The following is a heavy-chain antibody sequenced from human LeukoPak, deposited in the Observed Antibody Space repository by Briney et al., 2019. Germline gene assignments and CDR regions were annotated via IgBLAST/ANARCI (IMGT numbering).Heavy chain of an antibody. CDR3: ARGRYCSGGSCYYSRSYYYYYYGMDV. V-gene: IGHV4-34*01. CDR2: INHSGST. Sequence: SETLSLNCAVYGGSFSGYYWSWIRQPPGKGLEWIGEINHSGSTNYNPSLKSRVTISVDTSKNQFSLKLSSVTAADTAVYYCARGRYCSGGSCYYSRSYYYYYYGMDVWGQGTTVTVSS. CDR1: GGSFSGYY. D-gene: IGHD2-15*01. J-gene: IGHJ6*02.